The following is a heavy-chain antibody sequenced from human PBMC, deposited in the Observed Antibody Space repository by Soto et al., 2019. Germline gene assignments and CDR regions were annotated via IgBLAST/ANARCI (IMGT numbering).Heavy chain of an antibody. Sequence: GGSLRLSCAASGFTFSSYSMNWVRQAPGKGLEWVSSISSSISYIYYADSVKGRFTISRDNAKNSLYLQMNSLRAEDTAVYYCASPDRSLIAAAGPYYYYGMDVWGQRTMVTAS. CDR3: ASPDRSLIAAAGPYYYYGMDV. V-gene: IGHV3-21*01. CDR1: GFTFSSYS. D-gene: IGHD6-13*01. J-gene: IGHJ6*02. CDR2: ISSSISYI.